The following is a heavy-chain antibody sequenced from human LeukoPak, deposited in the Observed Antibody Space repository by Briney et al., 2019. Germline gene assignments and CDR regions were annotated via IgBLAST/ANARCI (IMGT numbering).Heavy chain of an antibody. J-gene: IGHJ4*02. CDR3: AKPHYDDSSGYSY. CDR1: GFTFSSYA. Sequence: PGGSLRLSCAASGFTFSSYAMSWVRQAPGKGLEWVSAISGSGGSTYYADSVKGRFTISRDNSKNTLYLQMNSLRAEDAAVYYCAKPHYDDSSGYSYWGQGALVTVSS. CDR2: ISGSGGST. V-gene: IGHV3-23*01. D-gene: IGHD3-22*01.